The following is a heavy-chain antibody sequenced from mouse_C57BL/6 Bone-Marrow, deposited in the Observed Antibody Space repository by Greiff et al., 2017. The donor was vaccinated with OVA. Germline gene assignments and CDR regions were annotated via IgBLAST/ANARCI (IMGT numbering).Heavy chain of an antibody. CDR1: GFSLTSYG. J-gene: IGHJ3*01. V-gene: IGHV2-2*01. CDR3: ARGRADDYDDGAWFAY. D-gene: IGHD2-4*01. Sequence: VKLMESGPGLVQPSQSLSITCTVSGFSLTSYGVHWVRQSPGKGLEWLGVIWSGGSTDYNAAFISRLSISKDNSKSQVFFKMNSLQADDTAIYYCARGRADDYDDGAWFAYWGQGTLVTVSA. CDR2: IWSGGST.